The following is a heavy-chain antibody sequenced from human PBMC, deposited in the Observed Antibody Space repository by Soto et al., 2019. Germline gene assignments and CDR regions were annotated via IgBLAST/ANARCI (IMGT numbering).Heavy chain of an antibody. CDR1: GFTFSSYG. D-gene: IGHD1-26*01. J-gene: IGHJ4*02. CDR3: ARDAEYSVSYRAY. Sequence: GGSLRLSCAASGFTFSSYGMHWVRQAPGQGLEWVAVIWYDGSNKYYADSVKGRFTISRDNSKNTLYLQMNSLRAEDTAVYYCARDAEYSVSYRAYWGEGTMV. CDR2: IWYDGSNK. V-gene: IGHV3-33*01.